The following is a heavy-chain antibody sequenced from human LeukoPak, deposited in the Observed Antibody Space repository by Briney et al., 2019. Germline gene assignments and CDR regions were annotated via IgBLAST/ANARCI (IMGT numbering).Heavy chain of an antibody. V-gene: IGHV3-7*01. J-gene: IGHJ6*04. CDR3: AELGITMVGGV. CDR1: GFTFSSYW. CDR2: IKQDGSEK. D-gene: IGHD3-10*02. Sequence: GGSLRLSCAASGFTFSSYWMSWVRQAPGKGLEWAANIKQDGSEKYYVDSVKGRFTISRDNAKNSLYLQMNSLRAEDTAVYYCAELGITMVGGVWGKGTTVTISS.